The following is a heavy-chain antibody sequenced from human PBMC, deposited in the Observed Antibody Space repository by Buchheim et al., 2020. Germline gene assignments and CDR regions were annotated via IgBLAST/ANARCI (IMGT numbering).Heavy chain of an antibody. CDR3: AREHYDFWSGSGYGMDV. V-gene: IGHV3-48*03. D-gene: IGHD3-3*01. CDR2: ISSSGSTI. Sequence: EVQLVESGGGLVQPGGSLRLSCAASGFTFSSYEMNWVRQAPGKGLEWVSYISSSGSTIYYADSVKGRFTISRDNAKNSLDLQMNSLRAEDTGIYYCAREHYDFWSGSGYGMDVWGQGTT. CDR1: GFTFSSYE. J-gene: IGHJ6*02.